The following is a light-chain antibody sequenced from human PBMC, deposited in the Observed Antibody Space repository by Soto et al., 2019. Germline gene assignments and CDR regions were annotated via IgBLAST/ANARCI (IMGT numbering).Light chain of an antibody. CDR3: QQYNNWPFT. J-gene: IGKJ3*01. CDR1: QSVGSD. Sequence: EIVMTQSPAPLSVSPGERATLSCRASQSVGSDLAWYQQRPGQAPRLLIYTASARATGIPARFSGSGSGTEFTLTISSLQSEDSAIYYCQQYNNWPFTFGPGTKVDIK. V-gene: IGKV3-15*01. CDR2: TAS.